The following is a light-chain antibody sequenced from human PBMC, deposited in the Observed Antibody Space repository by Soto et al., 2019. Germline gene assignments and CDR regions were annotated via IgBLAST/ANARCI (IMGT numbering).Light chain of an antibody. CDR2: DAS. J-gene: IGKJ1*01. V-gene: IGKV1-5*01. CDR3: QQYENYWT. Sequence: DIKITQPLCTLAATEGVKVTITCRASQSISSWLAWYQHKPGKAPKLLIYDASNLDSGVPSRFSGSGSGTEFSLTISTLQPDDCATYYCQQYENYWTFGQGTKVDI. CDR1: QSISSW.